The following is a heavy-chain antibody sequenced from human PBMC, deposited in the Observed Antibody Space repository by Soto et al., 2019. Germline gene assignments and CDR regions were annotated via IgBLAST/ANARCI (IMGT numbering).Heavy chain of an antibody. V-gene: IGHV3-9*01. CDR3: AKTGPPYYYYYYMDV. CDR2: ISWNSGSI. CDR1: GFTFDDYA. Sequence: EVQLVESGGGLVQPGRSLRLSCAASGFTFDDYAMHWVRQAPGKGLEGVSGISWNSGSIGYADSVKGRFTISRDNAKNSLYLQMNSLRAEDTALYYCAKTGPPYYYYYYMDVWGKGTTVTVSS. J-gene: IGHJ6*03.